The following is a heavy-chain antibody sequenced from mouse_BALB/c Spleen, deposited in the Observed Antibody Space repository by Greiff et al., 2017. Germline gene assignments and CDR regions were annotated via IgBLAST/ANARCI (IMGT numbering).Heavy chain of an antibody. D-gene: IGHD3-1*01. V-gene: IGHV1-12*01. CDR2: IYPGNGDT. J-gene: IGHJ3*01. CDR1: GYTFTSYN. Sequence: QVQLKQPGAELVKPGASVKMSCKASGYTFTSYNMHWVKQTPGQGLEWIGAIYPGNGDTSYNQKFKGKATLTADKSSSTAYMQLSSLTSEDSAVYYCAREHSSGYVFAYWGQGTLVTVSA. CDR3: AREHSSGYVFAY.